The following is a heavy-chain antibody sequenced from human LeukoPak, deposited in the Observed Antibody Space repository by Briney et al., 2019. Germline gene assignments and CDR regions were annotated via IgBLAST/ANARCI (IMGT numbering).Heavy chain of an antibody. CDR3: AREGYSYGYYYYYGMDV. D-gene: IGHD5-18*01. Sequence: ASVKVSCKASGYTFTDYYMHWVRQAPGQGLEWMGWISAYNGNTNYAQKLQGRVTMTTDTSTSTAYMELRSLRSDDTAVYYCAREGYSYGYYYYYGMDVWGQGTTVTVSS. CDR1: GYTFTDYY. V-gene: IGHV1-18*04. J-gene: IGHJ6*02. CDR2: ISAYNGNT.